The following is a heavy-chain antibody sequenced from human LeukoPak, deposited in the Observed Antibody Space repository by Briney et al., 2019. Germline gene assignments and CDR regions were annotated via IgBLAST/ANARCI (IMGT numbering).Heavy chain of an antibody. V-gene: IGHV4-59*12. CDR1: GGSFSSNY. CDR3: ARLMPWYTGSYYGVFDY. Sequence: KPSETLSLTCTVSGGSFSSNYWSWIRQPPGKGLEWIGYIYYSGSTNYNPSLKSRVTISLDTSKNQFSLKLSSVTAADTAVYYCARLMPWYTGSYYGVFDYWGQGTLVTVSS. D-gene: IGHD1-26*01. J-gene: IGHJ4*02. CDR2: IYYSGST.